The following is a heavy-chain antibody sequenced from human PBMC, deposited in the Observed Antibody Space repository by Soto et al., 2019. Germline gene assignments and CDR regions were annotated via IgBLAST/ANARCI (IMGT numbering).Heavy chain of an antibody. D-gene: IGHD5-12*01. J-gene: IGHJ4*02. V-gene: IGHV1-3*01. Sequence: VQLVQSGAEVKKPGASVRISCTASGISYTTYAIHWVRQAPGQGLEWMGWINAGNGDTRYSQRFQGRVTLTTDTSATTPYMELSSLRSEDTSIYYCARAISGYVTWGEGTLVTVSS. CDR2: INAGNGDT. CDR1: GISYTTYA. CDR3: ARAISGYVT.